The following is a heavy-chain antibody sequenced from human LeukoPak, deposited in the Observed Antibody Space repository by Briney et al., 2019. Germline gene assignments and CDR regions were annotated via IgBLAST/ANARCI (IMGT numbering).Heavy chain of an antibody. D-gene: IGHD2-15*01. CDR3: TKDLTPGGADV. J-gene: IGHJ6*02. Sequence: GGSLRLSCAVSGFTSQNYAIHRVRQGPGKGLEWVSGLDLNSGRIDYADSVKGRFTLSRDNAKNSLYLQMNSLRAEDTALYYCTKDLTPGGADVWGQGTTVTVSS. CDR2: LDLNSGRI. V-gene: IGHV3-9*02. CDR1: GFTSQNYA.